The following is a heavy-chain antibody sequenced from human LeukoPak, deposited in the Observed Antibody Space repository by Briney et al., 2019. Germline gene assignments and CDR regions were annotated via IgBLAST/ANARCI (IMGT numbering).Heavy chain of an antibody. D-gene: IGHD5-18*01. CDR1: GYTFISYY. Sequence: ASVKVSCKASGYTFISYYIHWVRQAPGQGLEWMGWISAYNGNTNYAQKLQGRVTMTTDTSTSTAYMELRSLRSDDTAVYYCARGRRGYGQAADFDYWGQGTLVTVSS. J-gene: IGHJ4*02. CDR3: ARGRRGYGQAADFDY. CDR2: ISAYNGNT. V-gene: IGHV1-18*04.